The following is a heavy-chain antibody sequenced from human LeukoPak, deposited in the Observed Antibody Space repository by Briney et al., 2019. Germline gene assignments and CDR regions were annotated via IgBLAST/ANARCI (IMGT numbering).Heavy chain of an antibody. CDR1: GYSISIGYH. V-gene: IGHV4-38-2*01. CDR3: ARASDSSGYYYWFDP. D-gene: IGHD3-22*01. Sequence: KPSETPSLTCAVSGYSISIGYHWGWIRQPPGKGLEWIGSIYHSGSIYYNPSLKSRVTISVDTSKNQFSLKLSSVTAADTAVYYCARASDSSGYYYWFDPWGQGALVTVSS. J-gene: IGHJ5*02. CDR2: IYHSGSI.